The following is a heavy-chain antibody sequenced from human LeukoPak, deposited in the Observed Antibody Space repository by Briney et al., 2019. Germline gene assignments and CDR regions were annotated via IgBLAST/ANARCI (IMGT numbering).Heavy chain of an antibody. Sequence: PGGSLRLSCAASAFTFSHYSMTWVSQTPGKGLEWVSSIDYSSSHIYYADSVKGRFTISRDNAKNSLYLQMNSLRAEDTAVYYCARGGQGHYYYGMDVWGQGTTVTVSS. V-gene: IGHV3-21*01. CDR1: AFTFSHYS. CDR2: IDYSSSHI. J-gene: IGHJ6*02. CDR3: ARGGQGHYYYGMDV.